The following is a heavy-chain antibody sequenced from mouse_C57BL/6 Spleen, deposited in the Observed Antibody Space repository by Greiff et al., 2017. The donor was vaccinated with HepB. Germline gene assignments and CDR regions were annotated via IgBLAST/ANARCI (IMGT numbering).Heavy chain of an antibody. V-gene: IGHV1-66*01. CDR1: GYSFTSYY. CDR3: ASSNWEGYAMDY. J-gene: IGHJ4*01. D-gene: IGHD4-1*01. Sequence: QVQLQQSGPELVKPGASVKISCKASGYSFTSYYIHWVKQRPGQGLEWIGWIYPGSGNTKYNEKFKGKATLTADTSSSTAYMQLSSLTSEDSAVYYGASSNWEGYAMDYWGQGTSVTDSS. CDR2: IYPGSGNT.